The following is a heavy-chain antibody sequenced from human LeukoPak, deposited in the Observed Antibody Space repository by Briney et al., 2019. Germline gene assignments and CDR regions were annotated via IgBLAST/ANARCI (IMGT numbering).Heavy chain of an antibody. J-gene: IGHJ6*03. CDR1: GFTFSSYE. V-gene: IGHV3-48*03. CDR2: ISSSGSTI. D-gene: IGHD4-17*01. Sequence: PGGSLRLSCAASGFTFSSYEMNWVRQAPGKGLEWVSYISSSGSTIYYADSVKGRFTISRDNSKNTLYLQMNSLRAEDMAVYYCARDEATVTTTYYYYYYMDVWGKGTTVTVSS. CDR3: ARDEATVTTTYYYYYYMDV.